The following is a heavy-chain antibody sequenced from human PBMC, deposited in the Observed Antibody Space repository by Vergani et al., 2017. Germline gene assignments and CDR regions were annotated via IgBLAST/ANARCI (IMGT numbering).Heavy chain of an antibody. J-gene: IGHJ4*02. D-gene: IGHD3-22*01. Sequence: QVQLQESGPGLVKPSETLSLTCAVSRYSISSGYYWGWIRQPPGKGLEWIGSIYHSGSTYYNPSLKSRVTIPVDTSKNQFSLKLSSVTAADTAVYYCARHYYDSSGYYFDYWGQGTLVTVSS. V-gene: IGHV4-38-2*01. CDR3: ARHYYDSSGYYFDY. CDR1: RYSISSGYY. CDR2: IYHSGST.